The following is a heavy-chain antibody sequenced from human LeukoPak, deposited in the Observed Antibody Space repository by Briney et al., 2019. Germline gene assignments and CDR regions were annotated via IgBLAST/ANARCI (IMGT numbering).Heavy chain of an antibody. CDR2: IKSKTDGGTT. CDR1: GFTFSNAW. CDR3: TTDALVYYYDSSGDLDAFDI. Sequence: GGSLRLSCAASGFTFSNAWMSWVRQAPGKGLEWVGRIKSKTDGGTTDYAAHVKGRFTISRDDSKNTLYLQMNSLKTEDTAVYYCTTDALVYYYDSSGDLDAFDIWGQGAMVTVSS. D-gene: IGHD3-22*01. V-gene: IGHV3-15*01. J-gene: IGHJ3*02.